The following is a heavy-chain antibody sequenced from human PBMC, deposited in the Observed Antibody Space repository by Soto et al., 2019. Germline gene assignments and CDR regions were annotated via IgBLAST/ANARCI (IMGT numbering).Heavy chain of an antibody. CDR3: AIEKVGAPSVHVFDI. V-gene: IGHV3-48*01. Sequence: EVQLVESGGGLVQPGGSLRLTCAASGFTFSIYSMNWVRQAPGKGLEWVSYIMQGSSHIFYADSVKGRFTISRYNAKNSMYLQMNCLRAEDTAVYYCAIEKVGAPSVHVFDIWGQGTMVTVSS. CDR2: IMQGSSHI. CDR1: GFTFSIYS. D-gene: IGHD1-26*01. J-gene: IGHJ3*02.